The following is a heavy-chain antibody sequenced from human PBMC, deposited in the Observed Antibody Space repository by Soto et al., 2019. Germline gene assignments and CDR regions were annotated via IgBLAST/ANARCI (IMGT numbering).Heavy chain of an antibody. CDR2: IIPIVGTA. V-gene: IGHV1-69*13. Sequence: ASSVKVSCKASGGTFSSYAISWVRQAPVQGLEWMGGIIPIVGTANYAQKFQGRVTITADESTSTADTELSSLRSEETAVYYCARRGGLLRGGVWYFDLWSRGTLVTLSS. J-gene: IGHJ2*01. CDR3: ARRGGLLRGGVWYFDL. D-gene: IGHD2-15*01. CDR1: GGTFSSYA.